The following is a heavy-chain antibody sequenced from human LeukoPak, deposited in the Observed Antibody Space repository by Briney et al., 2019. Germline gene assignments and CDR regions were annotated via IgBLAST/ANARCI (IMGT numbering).Heavy chain of an antibody. Sequence: SETLSLTCAVSGGSISSGGYSWSWIRQPPGKGLEWIGYIYHSGSSYYNPSLKSRVTISVYSSKNQFSLKLSSVTAADTAVYYCTRGIRSWFDPWGQGTLVTVSS. CDR2: IYHSGSS. CDR3: TRGIRSWFDP. J-gene: IGHJ5*02. D-gene: IGHD2-15*01. CDR1: GGSISSGGYS. V-gene: IGHV4-30-2*01.